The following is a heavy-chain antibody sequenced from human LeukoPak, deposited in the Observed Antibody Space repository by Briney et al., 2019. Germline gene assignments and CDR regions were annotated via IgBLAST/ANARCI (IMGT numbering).Heavy chain of an antibody. D-gene: IGHD4-17*01. CDR2: INQDGSEK. J-gene: IGHJ4*02. CDR3: AREYGYGVSRADY. V-gene: IGHV3-7*01. CDR1: GFTFSSYW. Sequence: GGSLRLSCAASGFTFSSYWMSWVRQAPGKGLEWVAHINQDGSEKHFVDSVEGRFTISRDNAANSLFLQMNSLRAEDTAVYYCAREYGYGVSRADYWGQGTLLTVSS.